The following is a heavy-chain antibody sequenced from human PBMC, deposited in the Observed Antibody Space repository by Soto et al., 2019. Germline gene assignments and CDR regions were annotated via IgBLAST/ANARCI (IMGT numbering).Heavy chain of an antibody. V-gene: IGHV3-33*01. J-gene: IGHJ6*02. CDR1: GFTFSSYG. Sequence: GGSLRLSCAASGFTFSSYGMHWVRQAPGKGLEWVAVIWYDGSNKYYADSVKGRFTISRDNSKNTLYLQMNSLRAEDTAVYYCARDGCSGGSCDLGYYYGMDVWGQGTTVTVSS. CDR2: IWYDGSNK. CDR3: ARDGCSGGSCDLGYYYGMDV. D-gene: IGHD2-15*01.